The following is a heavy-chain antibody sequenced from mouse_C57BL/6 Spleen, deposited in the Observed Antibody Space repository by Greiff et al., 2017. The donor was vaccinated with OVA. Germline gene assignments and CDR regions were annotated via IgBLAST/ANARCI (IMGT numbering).Heavy chain of an antibody. J-gene: IGHJ3*01. CDR1: GYTFTSYW. V-gene: IGHV1-59*01. CDR3: ARPGETPAWFAY. CDR2: IDPSDSYT. Sequence: QVQLQQPGAELVRPGTSVKLSCKASGYTFTSYWMHWVKQRPGQGLEWIGVIDPSDSYTNYNQKFKGKATLTVDTSSSTAYMQLSSLTSEDSAVYYWARPGETPAWFAYWGQGTLVTVSA.